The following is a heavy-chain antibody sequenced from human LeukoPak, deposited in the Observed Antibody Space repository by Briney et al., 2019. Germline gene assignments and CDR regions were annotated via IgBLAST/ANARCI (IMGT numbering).Heavy chain of an antibody. D-gene: IGHD6-13*01. CDR3: ARLMSVAAAWFDP. Sequence: GGSLRLSCAASGFSFSSYWMHWDRQTPGRGLMWVSRINSDGSSTTYADSVKGRFTISRDNAKNTLYLQMNSLRAEDTAVYYCARLMSVAAAWFDPWGQGTLVTVSS. J-gene: IGHJ5*02. CDR2: INSDGSST. CDR1: GFSFSSYW. V-gene: IGHV3-74*01.